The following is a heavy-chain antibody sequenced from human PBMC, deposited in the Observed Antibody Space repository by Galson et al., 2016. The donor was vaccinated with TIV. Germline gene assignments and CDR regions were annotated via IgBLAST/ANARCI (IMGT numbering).Heavy chain of an antibody. Sequence: SVKVFCKASGGTFSNFVISWVRQAPGQGIEWMGSINPIFGTANYAQKFQGRVTITADTSTSTIYMELSSLRSEDTAVYYCARGRGYYFGSGSSYFDYWCQGSLVTVSS. CDR3: ARGRGYYFGSGSSYFDY. CDR2: INPIFGTA. CDR1: GGTFSNFV. V-gene: IGHV1-69*06. D-gene: IGHD3-10*01. J-gene: IGHJ4*02.